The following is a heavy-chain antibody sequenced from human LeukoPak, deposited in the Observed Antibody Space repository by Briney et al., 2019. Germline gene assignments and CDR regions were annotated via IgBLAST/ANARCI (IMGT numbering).Heavy chain of an antibody. CDR3: ASSMIVVEWVDY. V-gene: IGHV4-38-2*02. D-gene: IGHD3-22*01. Sequence: PSETLSLTCTVSGYSISSGYYWGWIRQPPGKGLEWIGSIYHSGSTYYNPSLKSRVTISVDTSKNQFSLKLSSVTAADTAVYYCASSMIVVEWVDYWGQGTLVTVSS. CDR1: GYSISSGYY. CDR2: IYHSGST. J-gene: IGHJ4*02.